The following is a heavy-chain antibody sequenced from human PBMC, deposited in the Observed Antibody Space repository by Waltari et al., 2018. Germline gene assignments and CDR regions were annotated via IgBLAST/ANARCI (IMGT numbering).Heavy chain of an antibody. D-gene: IGHD3-16*01. CDR1: GYIFSIYG. Sequence: QLVQSGAEVKKPGASVKVSCKASGYIFSIYGITWVRKAPGQGLEWLGWINPCTGDTKDEQNLQGRVTITTGTSTSTAYMEIRTLRSDDTAIYYCARDDVNRSNFGGFWGQGTLVTVSS. CDR3: ARDDVNRSNFGGF. V-gene: IGHV1-18*01. J-gene: IGHJ4*02. CDR2: INPCTGDT.